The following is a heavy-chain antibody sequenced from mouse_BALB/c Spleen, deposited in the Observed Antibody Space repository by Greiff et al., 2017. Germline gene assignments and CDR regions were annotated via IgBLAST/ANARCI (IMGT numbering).Heavy chain of an antibody. D-gene: IGHD1-1*01. J-gene: IGHJ1*01. CDR1: GYTFTDYY. CDR3: ARSGYYGSSYTWYFDV. CDR2: IYPGSGNT. V-gene: IGHV1-77*01. Sequence: QVQLQQSGAELARPGASVKLSCKASGYTFTDYYINWVKQRTGQGLEWIGEIYPGSGNTYYNEKFKGKATLTADKSSSTAYMQLSSLTSEDSAVYFCARSGYYGSSYTWYFDVWGAGTTVTVSS.